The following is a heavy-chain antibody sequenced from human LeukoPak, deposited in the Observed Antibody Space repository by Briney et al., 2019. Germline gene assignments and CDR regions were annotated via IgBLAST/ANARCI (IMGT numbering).Heavy chain of an antibody. CDR3: TRGPVTGAFDM. V-gene: IGHV1-2*02. CDR1: GYTFNAYG. Sequence: ASVKVSFKASGYTFNAYGMHWVRQAPGQGLQWMGWINPDSGGTNYAQKFRGRVTISRDTSISTAYMELSSLRSDDTAVYYCTRGPVTGAFDMWGRGTMVTVSS. D-gene: IGHD2-21*02. J-gene: IGHJ3*02. CDR2: INPDSGGT.